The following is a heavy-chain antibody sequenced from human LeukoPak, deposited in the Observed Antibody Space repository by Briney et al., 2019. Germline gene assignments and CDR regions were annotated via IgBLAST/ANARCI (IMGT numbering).Heavy chain of an antibody. CDR2: IFYDGIDK. Sequence: GGSLRLSCAASGFPFNGYSIHWVRQAPGKGLESVAVIFYDGIDKYFADSVKGRFTISRDNSKSMVFLQMNSLKTEDTAMYYCAREGRFKAQHLFDYWGQGAPVIVSS. D-gene: IGHD2-2*01. J-gene: IGHJ4*02. V-gene: IGHV3-30*14. CDR3: AREGRFKAQHLFDY. CDR1: GFPFNGYS.